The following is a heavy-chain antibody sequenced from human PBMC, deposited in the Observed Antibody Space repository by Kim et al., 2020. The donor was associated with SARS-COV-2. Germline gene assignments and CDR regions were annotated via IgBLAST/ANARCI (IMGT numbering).Heavy chain of an antibody. J-gene: IGHJ6*02. V-gene: IGHV4-61*01. CDR1: GGSVNSATYY. CDR3: TRAVIYGQIGMDV. Sequence: SETLSLTCTVSGGSVNSATYYWTWIRQPPGQGLEWIGFIFYTGSTYYNPSLKRRITISLDTYRSQFSLKLDSVTAADTADYYCTRAVIYGQIGMDVWGQG. D-gene: IGHD4-17*01. CDR2: IFYTGST.